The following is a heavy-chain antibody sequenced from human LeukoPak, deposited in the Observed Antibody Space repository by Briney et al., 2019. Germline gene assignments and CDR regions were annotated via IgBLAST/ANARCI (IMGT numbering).Heavy chain of an antibody. CDR1: GSTFSSYS. CDR3: ARDQGIYGDYYYGMDV. CDR2: ISSSSSYI. J-gene: IGHJ6*02. V-gene: IGHV3-21*01. Sequence: GGSLRLSCAASGSTFSSYSMNWVRQAPGKGLEWVSSISSSSSYIYYADSVKGRFTISRDNAKNSLYLQMNSLRAEDTAVYYCARDQGIYGDYYYGMDVWGQGTTVTVSS. D-gene: IGHD4-17*01.